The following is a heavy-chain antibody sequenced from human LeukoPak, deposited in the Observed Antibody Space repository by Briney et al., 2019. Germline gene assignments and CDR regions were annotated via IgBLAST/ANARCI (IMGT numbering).Heavy chain of an antibody. CDR1: GFTFSSYS. CDR2: ISSSSSTI. D-gene: IGHD3-22*01. CDR3: ARDSGDYYDSGDY. J-gene: IGHJ4*02. V-gene: IGHV3-48*01. Sequence: GGSLRLSCAASGFTFSSYSMNWVRQAPGKGLEWVSYISSSSSTIYYADSVKGRFTISRDNAKNSLYLQMNSLRAEDTAVYYCARDSGDYYDSGDYWGRGTLVTVSS.